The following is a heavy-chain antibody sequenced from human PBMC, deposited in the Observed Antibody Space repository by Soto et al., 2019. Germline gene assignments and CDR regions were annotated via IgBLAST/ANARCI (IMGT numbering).Heavy chain of an antibody. V-gene: IGHV3-66*01. J-gene: IGHJ6*03. CDR3: ASKKLAEHTRYMDV. Sequence: EGQVVESGGGLVQPGGSLRLSCAASGFSVSTNYMSWVRKAPGKGLEWVSVIYSGGGTYYGDSVKGRFIISRDSSKNTLYQQMNILSAEDTAVYYAASKKLAEHTRYMDVWGKGTTVIVSS. CDR2: IYSGGGT. D-gene: IGHD6-13*01. CDR1: GFSVSTNY.